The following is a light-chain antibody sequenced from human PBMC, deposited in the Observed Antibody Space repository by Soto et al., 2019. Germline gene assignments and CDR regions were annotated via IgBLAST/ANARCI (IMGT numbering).Light chain of an antibody. CDR1: SFNIGSGYD. J-gene: IGLJ3*02. CDR3: QSYDTSLRGWV. CDR2: GNN. Sequence: QSALTQPPSVSGAPGQRVTISCTGSSFNIGSGYDVHWYQHLPGTAPKLLIYGNNNRPSGVPDRFSGSKSGTSVSLAITGLQAEDEANYSCQSYDTSLRGWVFGGGTKVTVL. V-gene: IGLV1-40*01.